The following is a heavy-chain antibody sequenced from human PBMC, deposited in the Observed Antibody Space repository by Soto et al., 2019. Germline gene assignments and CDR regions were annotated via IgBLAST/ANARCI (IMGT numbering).Heavy chain of an antibody. Sequence: EVQLVESGGGLVKPGGSLRLSCAASGFTFSSYSMNWVRQAPGKGLEWVSSISSSSSYIYYVDSVQGRFTISRDNAKNSLYLQMNSLSAEYTAVYYCARDVEWEAGYNSGYGYWGQGTLVTVSS. J-gene: IGHJ4*02. CDR2: ISSSSSYI. V-gene: IGHV3-21*01. CDR1: GFTFSSYS. D-gene: IGHD5-18*01. CDR3: ARDVEWEAGYNSGYGY.